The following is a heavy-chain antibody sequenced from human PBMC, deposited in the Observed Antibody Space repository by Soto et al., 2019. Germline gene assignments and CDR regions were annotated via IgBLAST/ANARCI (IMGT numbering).Heavy chain of an antibody. CDR1: GFTVYNDF. Sequence: GGSLRLSCAASGFTVYNDFMHWIRQAPGKGLMWVSRVSHDGTSTAYADSVKGRFTVSRDNAKNTVYLVMSGLRPDDTAVYYCRFWSNREARDYWGQGTLVTVSS. CDR2: VSHDGTST. CDR3: RFWSNREARDY. V-gene: IGHV3-74*01. J-gene: IGHJ4*02. D-gene: IGHD7-27*01.